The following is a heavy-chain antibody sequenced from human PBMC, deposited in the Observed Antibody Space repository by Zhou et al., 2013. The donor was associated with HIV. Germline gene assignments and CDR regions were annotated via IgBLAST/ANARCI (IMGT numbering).Heavy chain of an antibody. V-gene: IGHV1-2*02. J-gene: IGHJ5*02. CDR2: INPNSGGT. Sequence: QVQLVQSGAEVKKPGASVKVSCKASGYTFIGFYIHWVRQAPGQGLEWMGWINPNSGGTNYAQKFQGRATMTRDTSINTAYMDLSSLRSDDTAVYYCARGQEVLGSWGQGTLVTVSS. CDR1: GYTFIGFY. CDR3: ARGQEVLGS. D-gene: IGHD3-10*01.